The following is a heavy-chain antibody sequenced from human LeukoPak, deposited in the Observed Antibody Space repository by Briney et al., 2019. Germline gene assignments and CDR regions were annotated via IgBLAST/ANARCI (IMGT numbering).Heavy chain of an antibody. J-gene: IGHJ4*02. Sequence: GGSLRLSCAASGFTFSSYSMNWVRQAPGKGLEWVSSISSSSSYIYYADSAKGRFTISRDNAKNSLYLQMNSLRAEDTAVYYCAPANHYGFWSGYRREAFDIWGQGTLVTVSS. CDR1: GFTFSSYS. D-gene: IGHD3-3*01. V-gene: IGHV3-21*01. CDR2: ISSSSSYI. CDR3: APANHYGFWSGYRREAFDI.